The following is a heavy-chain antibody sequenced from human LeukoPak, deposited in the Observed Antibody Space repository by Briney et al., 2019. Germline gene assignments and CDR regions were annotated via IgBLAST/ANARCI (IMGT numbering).Heavy chain of an antibody. CDR1: GFTFSSYG. CDR2: IQYDGSNK. CDR3: AKEGGASRFDY. Sequence: GGSLRLSCAASGFTFSSYGMHWVRQAPGKGLEWVTFIQYDGSNKYYADSVKGRFTISRDNSKNTLYLQMNSLRAEDTAVYYCAKEGGASRFDYWGQGTLVTVSS. D-gene: IGHD5-12*01. J-gene: IGHJ4*02. V-gene: IGHV3-30*02.